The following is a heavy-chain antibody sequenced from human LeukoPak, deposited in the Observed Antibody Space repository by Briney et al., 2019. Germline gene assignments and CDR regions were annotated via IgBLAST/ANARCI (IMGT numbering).Heavy chain of an antibody. Sequence: GGSLRLSCAASGFTFSSYSMNWVRQAPGKGLEWVSSITTSSSYIYYADSVRGRFTISRDNAKNSLYLQMNSLRAEDTAVYYCARVRETYSSGWFQAFDIWGQGTMVTVSS. D-gene: IGHD6-19*01. V-gene: IGHV3-21*01. CDR2: ITTSSSYI. CDR3: ARVRETYSSGWFQAFDI. J-gene: IGHJ3*02. CDR1: GFTFSSYS.